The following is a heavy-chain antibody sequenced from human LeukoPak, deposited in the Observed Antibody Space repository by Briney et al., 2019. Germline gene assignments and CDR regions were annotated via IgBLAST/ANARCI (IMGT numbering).Heavy chain of an antibody. CDR3: ARLAGYCSGGSCYRSYHSNYYYYYYMDV. J-gene: IGHJ6*03. Sequence: PGGSLRLSCAASGFTFSGYDMNWVRQAPGKGLEWVSSISGSSSYIYYADSMKGRFTISRDNAKNSLYLQMNSLRAEDTAVYYCARLAGYCSGGSCYRSYHSNYYYYYYMDVWGKGTTVTVSS. D-gene: IGHD2-15*01. CDR2: ISGSSSYI. CDR1: GFTFSGYD. V-gene: IGHV3-21*01.